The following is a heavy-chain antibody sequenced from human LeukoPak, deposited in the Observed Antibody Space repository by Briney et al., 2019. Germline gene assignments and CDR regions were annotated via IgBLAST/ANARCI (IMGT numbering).Heavy chain of an antibody. D-gene: IGHD2-2*01. CDR1: GFTFSSYW. CDR2: INSDGSNT. CDR3: AARGYCSGTSCLLEY. Sequence: GGSLRLSCAASGFTFSSYWMHWVRQAPGKGLVWVSRINSDGSNTNYADSVKGRFTISRDNAKNTLYVQMNSLRAEDTAVYYCAARGYCSGTSCLLEYWGQGALVTVSS. J-gene: IGHJ4*02. V-gene: IGHV3-74*01.